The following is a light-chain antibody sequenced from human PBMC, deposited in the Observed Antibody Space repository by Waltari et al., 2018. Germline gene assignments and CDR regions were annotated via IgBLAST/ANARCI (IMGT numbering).Light chain of an antibody. J-gene: IGLJ2*01. CDR1: NMGGKN. Sequence: SYEVTQPLSVSVALGQTARITCEGNNMGGKNVHWYQQKAGQAPVQVIYRDIKRPSGIPDRFSGTNSGNTANLTSSRAQAEDEAEYFCQAWDTFTHVVFGGGTKLTVL. CDR2: RDI. CDR3: QAWDTFTHVV. V-gene: IGLV3-9*01.